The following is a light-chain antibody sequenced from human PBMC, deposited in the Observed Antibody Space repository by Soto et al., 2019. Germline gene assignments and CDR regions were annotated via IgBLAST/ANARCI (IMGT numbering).Light chain of an antibody. Sequence: EIVLTQSPDTLSLSQGDRATLSCRASQSLNTKYLAWYQQKPGQAPRLLIHGASSRATDIPDRFRGSGSGTEFTLTIFRLEPEDFATYYCQQADSLPLVTFGQGTRLDLK. CDR2: GAS. CDR1: QSLNTKY. CDR3: QQADSLPLVT. V-gene: IGKV3-20*01. J-gene: IGKJ5*01.